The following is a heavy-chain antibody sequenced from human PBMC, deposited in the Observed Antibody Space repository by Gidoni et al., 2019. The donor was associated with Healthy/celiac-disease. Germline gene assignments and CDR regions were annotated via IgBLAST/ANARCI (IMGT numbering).Heavy chain of an antibody. J-gene: IGHJ3*02. CDR2: INSDGSST. Sequence: CAASGFTFSSYWMHWVRQAPGKGLVWVSRINSDGSSTSHADSVKGRFTISRDNAKNTLYLQMNSLRAEDTAVYYCARVTKLSRDAFDIWGQGTMVTVSS. V-gene: IGHV3-74*01. CDR1: GFTFSSYW. CDR3: ARVTKLSRDAFDI.